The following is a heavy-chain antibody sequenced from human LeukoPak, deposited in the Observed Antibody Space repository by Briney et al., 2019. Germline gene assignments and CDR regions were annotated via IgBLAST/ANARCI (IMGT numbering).Heavy chain of an antibody. J-gene: IGHJ6*02. V-gene: IGHV3-53*01. CDR3: AREGGYSYGYSLDYYYGMDV. CDR1: GFSFSGYW. Sequence: GGSLRLSCTASGFSFSGYWMTWVRQAPGKGLEWVSVIYSGGSTYYADSVKGRFTISRDNSKNTLYLQMNSLRAEDTAVYYCAREGGYSYGYSLDYYYGMDVWGQGTTVTVSS. CDR2: IYSGGST. D-gene: IGHD5-18*01.